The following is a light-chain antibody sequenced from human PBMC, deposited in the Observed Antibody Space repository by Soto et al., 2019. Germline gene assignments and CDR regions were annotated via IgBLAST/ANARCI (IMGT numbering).Light chain of an antibody. Sequence: DIQMTQSPSTLSASVGDRVTITCRASQSISSWLAWYQHKPGKAXKLLIYKASSLESGVPSRFSGSGSGTEFTLPISSLQPDDFATYYCQQYNSYLTWTFGQGTKVDIK. CDR2: KAS. CDR3: QQYNSYLTWT. CDR1: QSISSW. J-gene: IGKJ1*01. V-gene: IGKV1-5*03.